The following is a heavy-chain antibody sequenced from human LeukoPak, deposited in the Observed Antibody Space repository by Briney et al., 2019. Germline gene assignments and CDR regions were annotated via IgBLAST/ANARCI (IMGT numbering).Heavy chain of an antibody. V-gene: IGHV4-59*01. CDR2: IYYSGST. CDR1: GGSISSYY. D-gene: IGHD2-8*01. CDR3: AREPRYYDAFDI. Sequence: SETLSLTCTVSGGSISSYYWSGIRQPPGKGLECIAYIYYSGSTAYNPSLKSRVTISVATSKNQFSLKLTSVTAADTAVYYSAREPRYYDAFDIWGQGTMVTVSS. J-gene: IGHJ3*02.